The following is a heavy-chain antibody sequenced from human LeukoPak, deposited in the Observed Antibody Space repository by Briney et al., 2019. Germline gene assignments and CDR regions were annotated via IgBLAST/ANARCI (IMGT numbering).Heavy chain of an antibody. CDR2: IYYSGST. D-gene: IGHD5-12*01. CDR3: ARTTEGGYSGYFYYYYMDV. J-gene: IGHJ6*03. CDR1: GGSMSSSSYY. V-gene: IGHV4-39*07. Sequence: PSETLSLTCTVSGGSMSSSSYYWGWIRQSPEKGLEWIGTIYYSGSTYYNASLKSRVTISVDTSKNQVSLKLSSVTAADTAVYYCARTTEGGYSGYFYYYYMDVWGKGTTVTISS.